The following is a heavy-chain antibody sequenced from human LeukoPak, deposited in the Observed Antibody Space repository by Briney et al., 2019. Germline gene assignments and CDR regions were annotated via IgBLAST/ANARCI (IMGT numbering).Heavy chain of an antibody. Sequence: ASVKVSCKASGYTFTAYFMHWVRQAPGQGLELMGWINPDNGATTYAEKFQGRVTMTRDTSITTAYMELSRLRSDDTAVYYCARPPGRGGYNRYDNWGQGTLVTVSS. D-gene: IGHD5-24*01. CDR1: GYTFTAYF. J-gene: IGHJ4*02. V-gene: IGHV1-2*02. CDR2: INPDNGAT. CDR3: ARPPGRGGYNRYDN.